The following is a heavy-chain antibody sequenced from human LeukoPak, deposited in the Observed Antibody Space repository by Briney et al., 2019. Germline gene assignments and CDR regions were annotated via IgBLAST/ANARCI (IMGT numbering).Heavy chain of an antibody. J-gene: IGHJ3*02. D-gene: IGHD4-23*01. V-gene: IGHV3-23*01. Sequence: GGSLRLSCAASGFTFSSYAMSWVRQAPGKGLEWVSAISGSGGSTYYADSVKGRFTISRDNSKNTLYLQMNSLRAEDTAVYYCAKSLSYGGNLPDAFDIWGQGTMVTVSS. CDR1: GFTFSSYA. CDR3: AKSLSYGGNLPDAFDI. CDR2: ISGSGGST.